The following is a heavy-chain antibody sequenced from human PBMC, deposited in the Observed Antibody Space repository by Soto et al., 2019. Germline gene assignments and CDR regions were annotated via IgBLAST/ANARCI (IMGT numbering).Heavy chain of an antibody. V-gene: IGHV1-58*01. CDR1: GFTFTSSA. Sequence: QMQLVQSGPEVKKPGTSVKVSCKASGFTFTSSAVQWVRQARGQRLEWIGWIVVGSGNTNYAQKFQERVTITRDMSTSPAYMGLSSLRSEDTAVYYCAAESRSYYYGMDVWGQGTTVSVSS. J-gene: IGHJ6*02. CDR2: IVVGSGNT. CDR3: AAESRSYYYGMDV.